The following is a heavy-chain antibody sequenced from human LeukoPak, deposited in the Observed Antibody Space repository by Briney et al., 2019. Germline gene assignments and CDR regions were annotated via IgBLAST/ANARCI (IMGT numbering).Heavy chain of an antibody. CDR1: GSSFTGYY. CDR3: AVATNYYGSSAYYVDP. Sequence: ASVKVSCKASGSSFTGYYMHWIRQAPGQGLEWMGWINPNSGATNNAHKLQGRVTMTRDTSISTAYMELSGLRSDDTAVYYCAVATNYYGSSAYYVDPWGQGTLVTVSS. CDR2: INPNSGAT. J-gene: IGHJ5*02. V-gene: IGHV1-2*02. D-gene: IGHD3-22*01.